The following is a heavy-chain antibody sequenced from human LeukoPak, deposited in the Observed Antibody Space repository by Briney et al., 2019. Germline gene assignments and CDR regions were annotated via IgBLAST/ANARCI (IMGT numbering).Heavy chain of an antibody. D-gene: IGHD3-10*01. CDR3: ARGAHYYVSGSYYKGPLDV. CDR2: INPNSGGT. Sequence: ASVKVSCKASGYTFTVYYMHWVRQAPGQGLEWMGRINPNSGGTNCAQKFQGRVTMTRDTSISTAYMELSRLRSDDTAVYYCARGAHYYVSGSYYKGPLDVWGQGTTVTVSS. V-gene: IGHV1-2*06. J-gene: IGHJ6*02. CDR1: GYTFTVYY.